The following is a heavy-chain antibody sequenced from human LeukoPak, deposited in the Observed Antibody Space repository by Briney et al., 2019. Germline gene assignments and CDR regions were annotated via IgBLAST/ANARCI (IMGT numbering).Heavy chain of an antibody. CDR1: GGSISSYY. V-gene: IGHV4-4*07. CDR3: ARGFSTGWYFDP. Sequence: SETLSLTCTVSGGSISSYYWSWIRQPAEKGLEWIGRIYTSGSTNYNPSLKSRVTMSIQTSKNQLFLNLISVTAADTALYYCARGFSTGWYFDPWGRGTQVTVSS. CDR2: IYTSGST. D-gene: IGHD6-19*01. J-gene: IGHJ2*01.